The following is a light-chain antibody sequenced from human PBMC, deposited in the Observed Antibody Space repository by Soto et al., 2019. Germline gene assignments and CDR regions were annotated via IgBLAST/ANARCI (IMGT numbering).Light chain of an antibody. CDR1: QSIGSN. J-gene: IGKJ5*01. CDR2: GAT. Sequence: IVLTQYPGTVSGNQGGRATLSCRASQSIGSNLAWYSQIPCQAPRLLIYGATTRATGIPDRFSGSRSGTGFSLTISSRQSEDFSLYFCQQYDKWPPFFGQWTRLDFK. CDR3: QQYDKWPPF. V-gene: IGKV3-15*01.